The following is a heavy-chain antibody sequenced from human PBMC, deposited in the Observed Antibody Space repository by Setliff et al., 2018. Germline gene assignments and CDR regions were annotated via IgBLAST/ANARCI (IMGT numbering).Heavy chain of an antibody. CDR3: ARTTGYRLEGDFDY. Sequence: GGSLRLSCAASGFTFSSYAMSWVRQAPGKGLEWVSAISGSGNPTYYADSVKGRFTVSRDNAKNSLYLQMTSLRAEDTAIYYCARTTGYRLEGDFDYWGQGTLVTVSS. CDR1: GFTFSSYA. D-gene: IGHD1-1*01. V-gene: IGHV3-23*01. CDR2: ISGSGNPT. J-gene: IGHJ4*02.